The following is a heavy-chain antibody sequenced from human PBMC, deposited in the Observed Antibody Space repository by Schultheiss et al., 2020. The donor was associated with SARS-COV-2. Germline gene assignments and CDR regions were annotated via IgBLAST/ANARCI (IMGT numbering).Heavy chain of an antibody. J-gene: IGHJ5*02. Sequence: SQTLSLTCAISGDSVSSNSAAWNWIRQSPSRGLEWLGRTYYRSKWYNDYAVSVKSRITINPDTSKNQFSLQLNSVTPEDTAVYYCARVGAGYCSSISCLPSLFDPWGQGTLVTVSS. CDR1: GDSVSSNSAA. CDR3: ARVGAGYCSSISCLPSLFDP. V-gene: IGHV6-1*01. CDR2: TYYRSKWYN. D-gene: IGHD2-2*01.